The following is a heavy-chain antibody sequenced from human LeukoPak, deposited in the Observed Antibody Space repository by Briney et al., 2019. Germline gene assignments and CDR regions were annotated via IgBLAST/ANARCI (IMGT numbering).Heavy chain of an antibody. CDR2: IYYSGNT. CDR1: GGSISSYH. D-gene: IGHD1-26*01. Sequence: NPSETLSLTCTVSGGSISSYHWAWIRQPPGKGLEWIGNIYYSGNTYYNPSLKSRVTISVDTSKNQFSLKLSSVTAADTAVYYCARREGQFDPWGQGTLVTVSS. CDR3: ARREGQFDP. J-gene: IGHJ5*02. V-gene: IGHV4-39*01.